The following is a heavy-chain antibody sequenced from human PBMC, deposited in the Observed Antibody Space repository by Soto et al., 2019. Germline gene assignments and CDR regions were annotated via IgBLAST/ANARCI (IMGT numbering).Heavy chain of an antibody. J-gene: IGHJ6*03. CDR3: ARGPRVLTKRPPYYYYMDV. CDR2: INHSGST. D-gene: IGHD2-21*02. V-gene: IGHV4-34*01. CDR1: GGSFSGYY. Sequence: QVQLQQWGAGLLKPSETLSLTCAVYGGSFSGYYWSWIRQPPGKGLEWIGEINHSGSTNYNPPLKSRVTISVDTSKNQFSLELSSVTAADTAVYYCARGPRVLTKRPPYYYYMDVWGKGTTVTVSS.